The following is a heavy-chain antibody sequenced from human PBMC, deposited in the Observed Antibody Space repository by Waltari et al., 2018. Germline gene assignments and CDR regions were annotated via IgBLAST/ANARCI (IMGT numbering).Heavy chain of an antibody. J-gene: IGHJ4*02. CDR3: ARTVAGTVDY. CDR2: IYTSGST. V-gene: IGHV4-4*07. CDR1: GGSISSYY. Sequence: QVQLQESGPGLVKPSETLSLTCTVSGGSISSYYWSWIRQPAGKGLDWIGRIYTSGSTNYNPSLNSRVTMSVDTSKNQFSLKLSSVTAADTAVYYCARTVAGTVDYWGQGTLVTVSS. D-gene: IGHD6-19*01.